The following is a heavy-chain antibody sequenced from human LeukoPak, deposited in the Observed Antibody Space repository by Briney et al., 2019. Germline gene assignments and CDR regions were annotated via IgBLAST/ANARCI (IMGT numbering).Heavy chain of an antibody. J-gene: IGHJ4*02. Sequence: GGSLRLSCVASGFTFSSYCLSWVRQAPGKGLEWVTYISSSGSTMYYVDSVKGRFTISRDNAKNSLYLQMNSLRDEDTAVYFCAREWDSWGQGTLVTVSS. V-gene: IGHV3-48*02. CDR3: AREWDS. CDR1: GFTFSSYC. CDR2: ISSSGSTM.